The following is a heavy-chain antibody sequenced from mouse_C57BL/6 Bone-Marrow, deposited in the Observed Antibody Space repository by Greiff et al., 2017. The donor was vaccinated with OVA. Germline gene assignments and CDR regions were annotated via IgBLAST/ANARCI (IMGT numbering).Heavy chain of an antibody. CDR1: GFSLTSYG. J-gene: IGHJ1*03. D-gene: IGHD2-5*01. Sequence: VQLQQSGPGLVQPSQSLSITCTVSGFSLTSYGVHWVRQPPGKGLEWLGVIWSGGSTDYNAAFISRLSISKDNSKSQVFFKMNSLQADDTAIYYCAKNGHYSNYVDWYFDVWGTGTTVTVSS. CDR2: IWSGGST. CDR3: AKNGHYSNYVDWYFDV. V-gene: IGHV2-4*01.